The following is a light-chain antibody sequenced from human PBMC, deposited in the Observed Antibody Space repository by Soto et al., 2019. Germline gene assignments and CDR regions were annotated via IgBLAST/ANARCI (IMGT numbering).Light chain of an antibody. CDR2: AAS. J-gene: IGKJ5*01. V-gene: IGKV1-39*01. CDR1: QSISNY. Sequence: DIQMTQSPSSLSDSVGARVIITCRASQSISNYLNWYQQKPGKAPKLLIYAASSLQSGVPSRFSGSGSGTDFTLTISSLQPEDFATYYCQQANSFPHFGQGTRLEIK. CDR3: QQANSFPH.